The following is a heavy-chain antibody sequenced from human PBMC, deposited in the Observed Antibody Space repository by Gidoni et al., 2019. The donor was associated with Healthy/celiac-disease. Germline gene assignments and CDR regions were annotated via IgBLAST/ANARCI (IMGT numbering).Heavy chain of an antibody. J-gene: IGHJ4*02. CDR3: ARGSTGGEDY. CDR1: GGSLSSGSYY. D-gene: IGHD3-10*01. Sequence: QVQLQESGQGLVKPSQTLSLTCPVSGGSLSSGSYYWSWIRQPAGKGLEWIGRIYTSGSTNYNPSLKSRVTISVDTSKNQFSLKLSSVTAADTAVYYCARGSTGGEDYWGQGTLVTVSS. CDR2: IYTSGST. V-gene: IGHV4-61*02.